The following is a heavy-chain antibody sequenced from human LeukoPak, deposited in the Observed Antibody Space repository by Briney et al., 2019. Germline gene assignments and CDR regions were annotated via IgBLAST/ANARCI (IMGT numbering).Heavy chain of an antibody. CDR3: ARDGQQAGSDFDY. V-gene: IGHV3-30-3*01. CDR2: ISYDGSNK. CDR1: GFTFSSYA. Sequence: GGSLRLSCAASGFTFSSYAMHWVRQAPGKGLEWVAVISYDGSNKYYADSVKGRFTISRDNSKNTLYLQMNSLRAEDTAVYYCARDGQQAGSDFDYWGQGTLVTVSS. D-gene: IGHD6-13*01. J-gene: IGHJ4*02.